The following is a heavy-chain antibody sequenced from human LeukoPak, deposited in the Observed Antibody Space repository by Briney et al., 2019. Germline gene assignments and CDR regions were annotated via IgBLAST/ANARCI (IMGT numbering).Heavy chain of an antibody. J-gene: IGHJ4*02. CDR3: ARSLGGAYDY. CDR1: GFPFSSYW. D-gene: IGHD1-26*01. Sequence: GGSLRLSCAASGFPFSSYWMHWVRQAPGKGLVWVSRINIGGSNTNYADSVKGRFTISRDNAKNTLYLQIDSLRAEDTAVYYCARSLGGAYDYWGQGTLVTVSS. CDR2: INIGGSNT. V-gene: IGHV3-74*01.